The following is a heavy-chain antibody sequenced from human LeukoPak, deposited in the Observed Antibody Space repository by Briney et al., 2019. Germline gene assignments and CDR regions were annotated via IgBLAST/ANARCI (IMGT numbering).Heavy chain of an antibody. CDR1: GFTFSSYG. CDR2: ISYDGTNK. Sequence: PGGSLRLSCAASGFTFSSYGMHWVRQAPGKGLEWVAVISYDGTNKYYADSVKGRFTISRDNSKNTLYLQMSSLRAEDTAVYYCANEEDPDWGQGTLVTVSS. CDR3: ANEEDPD. V-gene: IGHV3-30*18. J-gene: IGHJ4*02.